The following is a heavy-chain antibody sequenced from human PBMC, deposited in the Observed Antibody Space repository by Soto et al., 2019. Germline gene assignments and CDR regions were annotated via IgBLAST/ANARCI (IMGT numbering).Heavy chain of an antibody. CDR2: MSSSSRYI. CDR1: GVTFSSYS. CDR3: ARDGLVRGVPKPYNWFDP. D-gene: IGHD3-10*01. Sequence: PGCSIRIRCAASGVTFSSYSMNWFLKTQGKGLEWVSSMSSSSRYISYADSVKGRFTISRDNAKSSLYLQMNSLRAEDTAVYYCARDGLVRGVPKPYNWFDPWGQGTLVTVSS. J-gene: IGHJ5*02. V-gene: IGHV3-21*01.